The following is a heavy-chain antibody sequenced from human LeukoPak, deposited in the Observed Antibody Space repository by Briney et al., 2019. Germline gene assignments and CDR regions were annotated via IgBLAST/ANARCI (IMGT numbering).Heavy chain of an antibody. CDR1: GGSITSGDSF. D-gene: IGHD3-10*01. CDR3: ARGQIRGVMYYGSYYFDY. V-gene: IGHV4-30-4*01. Sequence: SETLSLTCTVSGGSITSGDSFWSWFRQPPGKGLEYFGYIYYTGSAYYNPSLKSRVTISVDTSKNQFSLSLRSVTAADTAVYYCARGQIRGVMYYGSYYFDYWGQGTLVTVSS. CDR2: IYYTGSA. J-gene: IGHJ4*02.